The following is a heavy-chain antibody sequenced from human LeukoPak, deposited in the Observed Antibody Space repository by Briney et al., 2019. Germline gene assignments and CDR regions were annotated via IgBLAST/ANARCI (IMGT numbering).Heavy chain of an antibody. V-gene: IGHV3-43*02. CDR3: AKDNAEQWLVRSYYYYYMDV. CDR1: AFTFDDYA. Sequence: PGGCLRLSFSAFAFTFDDYAIHWVRQAPAEGLEWVSLISGAGGSPYYADSVKGRSTISRDNRKTYLHLQMDSLRTEDTALYYCAKDNAEQWLVRSYYYYYMDVWGKGTTVTVSS. J-gene: IGHJ6*03. CDR2: ISGAGGSP. D-gene: IGHD6-19*01.